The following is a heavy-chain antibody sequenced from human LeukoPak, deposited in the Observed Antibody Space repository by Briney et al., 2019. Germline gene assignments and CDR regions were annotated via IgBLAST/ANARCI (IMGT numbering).Heavy chain of an antibody. Sequence: GRSLRLSCAASGFTFSSYAMHWVRQAPGKGLEWVAVISYDGSNKYYADSVKGRFTISRDNSENTLYLQMNSLRAEDTAVYYCARDLSDYEYDYWGQGTLVTVSS. CDR3: ARDLSDYEYDY. V-gene: IGHV3-30*04. J-gene: IGHJ4*02. CDR1: GFTFSSYA. D-gene: IGHD5-12*01. CDR2: ISYDGSNK.